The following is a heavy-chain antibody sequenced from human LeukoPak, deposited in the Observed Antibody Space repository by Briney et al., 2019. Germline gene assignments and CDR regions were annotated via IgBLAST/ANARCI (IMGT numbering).Heavy chain of an antibody. V-gene: IGHV1-8*03. CDR1: GYTFTSYD. CDR2: MNPNSGNT. Sequence: ASVKVSYKASGYTFTSYDINWVRQATGQGLEWMGWMNPNSGNTGYAQKFQGRVTITRNTSISTAYMELSSLRSEDTAVYYCARVVPDFINWFDPWGQGTLVTVSS. D-gene: IGHD2-2*01. J-gene: IGHJ5*02. CDR3: ARVVPDFINWFDP.